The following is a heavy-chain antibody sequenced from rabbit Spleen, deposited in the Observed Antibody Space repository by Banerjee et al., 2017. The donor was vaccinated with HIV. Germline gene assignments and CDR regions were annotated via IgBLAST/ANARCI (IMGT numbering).Heavy chain of an antibody. CDR3: VRDLGYDDYSEKGYLNL. Sequence: QLKESGGSLVQPGGSLKLSGKASGFDFNNYGVSRLRHASGKGLEWIGYIDSVFGRTYYASWVNGRFTISSHNAQNTLYLQLNSLTAADTATYFCVRDLGYDDYSEKGYLNLWGPGTLVTVS. J-gene: IGHJ4*01. D-gene: IGHD2-1*01. CDR2: IDSVFGRT. V-gene: IGHV1S7*01. CDR1: GFDFNNYG.